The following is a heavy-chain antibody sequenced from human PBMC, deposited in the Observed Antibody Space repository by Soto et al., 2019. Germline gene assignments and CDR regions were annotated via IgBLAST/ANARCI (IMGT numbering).Heavy chain of an antibody. CDR2: NYYSRST. V-gene: IGHV4-31*03. D-gene: IGHD1-7*01. Sequence: PSETLSLTCTVSGGSISSGGCYWSWIRQHPGKCLEWIGYNYYSRSTYYYPSLKSRVTISVDTSKNQFSLKLSSVTAADTAVYYCARDVPGTGYGMDVWGQGTTVTVSS. J-gene: IGHJ6*02. CDR3: ARDVPGTGYGMDV. CDR1: GGSISSGGCY.